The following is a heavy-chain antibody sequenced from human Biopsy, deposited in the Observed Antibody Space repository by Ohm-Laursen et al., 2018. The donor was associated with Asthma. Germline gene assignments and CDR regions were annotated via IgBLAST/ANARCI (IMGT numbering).Heavy chain of an antibody. CDR2: IRPMFATK. Sequence: SSVKVSCKASGVSLRNYGLSGYGFSWLRQAPGQGLEWMGGIRPMFATKNYAQSFQGRITITADESTHTAYLEMTNLRSADTAVYYCAIENSYYYGTGRLAKDWFAPWGQGTLVTVSS. V-gene: IGHV1-69*01. CDR1: GVSLRNYGLSGYG. CDR3: AIENSYYYGTGRLAKDWFAP. J-gene: IGHJ5*02. D-gene: IGHD3-10*01.